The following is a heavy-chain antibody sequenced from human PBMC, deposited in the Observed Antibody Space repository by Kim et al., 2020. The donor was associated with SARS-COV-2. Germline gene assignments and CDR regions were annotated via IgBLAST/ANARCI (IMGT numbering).Heavy chain of an antibody. CDR1: GYTFTSYA. Sequence: ASVKVSCKASGYTFTSYAMHWVRQAPGQRLEWMGWINAGNGNTKYSQKFQGRVTITRDTSASTAYMELSSLRSEDTAVYYCAREESTVVDTIYYYYYGMDVWGQGTTVTVSS. V-gene: IGHV1-3*01. J-gene: IGHJ6*02. CDR2: INAGNGNT. D-gene: IGHD2-15*01. CDR3: AREESTVVDTIYYYYYGMDV.